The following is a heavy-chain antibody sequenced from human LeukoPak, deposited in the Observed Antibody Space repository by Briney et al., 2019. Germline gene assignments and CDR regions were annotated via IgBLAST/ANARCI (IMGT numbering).Heavy chain of an antibody. J-gene: IGHJ6*03. V-gene: IGHV3-21*01. CDR3: ARDQTRTEHYYYYYYMDV. CDR2: ISSSSSYI. CDR1: GFTFSSYS. Sequence: GGSLRLSCAASGFTFSSYSMNWVRQAPGKGLEWVSSISSSSSYIYYADSVKGRFTISRDNAKNSLYLQMNSLRAEDTAVYYCARDQTRTEHYYYYYYMDVWGKGTTVTVSS. D-gene: IGHD1-7*01.